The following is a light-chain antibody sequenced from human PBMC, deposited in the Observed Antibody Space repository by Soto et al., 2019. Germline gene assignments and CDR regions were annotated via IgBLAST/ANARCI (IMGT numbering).Light chain of an antibody. CDR1: QSVSSY. CDR3: QQRSNWPIT. CDR2: DAS. V-gene: IGKV3-11*01. J-gene: IGKJ5*01. Sequence: EIVLTQSPATLSLSPGERATLSCRASQSVSSYLSWYQQKPGEAPRLLIYDASNRAPGIHARFSGSGSGTAFTLPISSLEHEDFAVYYCQQRSNWPITFGQGTRLEI.